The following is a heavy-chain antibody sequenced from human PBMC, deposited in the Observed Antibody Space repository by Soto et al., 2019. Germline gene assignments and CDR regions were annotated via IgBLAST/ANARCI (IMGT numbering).Heavy chain of an antibody. Sequence: ASVKVSCKASGGTFSSYAISWVRQAPGQGLEWMGWISASKGNTNYAQKFQGRVTMTTDTSTSTTYMELRSLRSDDMAVYYCASRSGQLPYYFDYWGQGTQVTVSS. V-gene: IGHV1-18*03. CDR3: ASRSGQLPYYFDY. CDR1: GGTFSSYA. CDR2: ISASKGNT. D-gene: IGHD6-6*01. J-gene: IGHJ4*02.